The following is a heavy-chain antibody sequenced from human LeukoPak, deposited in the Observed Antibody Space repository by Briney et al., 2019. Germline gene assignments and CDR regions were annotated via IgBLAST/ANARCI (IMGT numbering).Heavy chain of an antibody. J-gene: IGHJ4*02. V-gene: IGHV1-69*13. D-gene: IGHD3-22*01. Sequence: GASVNVSCTASGGTFSSYAISWVRQAPGQGLEWMGGIIPIFGTANYAQKFQGRVTITADESTSTAYMELSSLRSEDTAVYYCARGKKTYYYDSSGYYLADYWGQGTLVTVSS. CDR3: ARGKKTYYYDSSGYYLADY. CDR1: GGTFSSYA. CDR2: IIPIFGTA.